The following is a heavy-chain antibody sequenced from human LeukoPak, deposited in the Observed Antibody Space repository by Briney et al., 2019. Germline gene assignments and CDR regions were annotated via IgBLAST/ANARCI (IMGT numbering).Heavy chain of an antibody. J-gene: IGHJ1*01. CDR1: TSIFGSNF. CDR3: ARTKDPWTPEYFHH. D-gene: IGHD3/OR15-3a*01. CDR2: IYTGGSV. Sequence: GGSLRLSCAESTSIFGSNFMSWVRQAPGKGLEWLSVIYTGGSVYSADSVKGRFTLSRDYSENTVYLQMNSLTVEDTAVYYCARTKDPWTPEYFHHWGQGTLVTVSS. V-gene: IGHV3-66*01.